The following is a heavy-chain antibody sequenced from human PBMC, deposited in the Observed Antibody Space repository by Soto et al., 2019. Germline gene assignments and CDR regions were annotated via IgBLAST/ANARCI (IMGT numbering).Heavy chain of an antibody. J-gene: IGHJ5*02. V-gene: IGHV3-66*01. CDR3: EREMGAPVTWFDP. CDR1: GFTVTSNH. Sequence: VQSGGALVQPGGSLRLSCTASGFTVTSNHMTWVRQAPGKGLEWVSITYRGGTTYYADFVRDRFTTSRDNADNTLYLQMNSLSPEDTAIYYCEREMGAPVTWFDPWGQGTLVTVSS. D-gene: IGHD3-16*01. CDR2: TYRGGTT.